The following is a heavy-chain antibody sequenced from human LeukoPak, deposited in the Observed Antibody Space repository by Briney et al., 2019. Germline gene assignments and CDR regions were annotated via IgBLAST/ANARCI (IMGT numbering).Heavy chain of an antibody. CDR1: GFTFSDHY. J-gene: IGHJ6*03. CDR3: ARVSKPGWFDYYYMDV. CDR2: VLSDGSDQ. D-gene: IGHD3-10*01. V-gene: IGHV3-30*03. Sequence: GGPLRLSCAPSGFTFSDHYMDWVRQAPGKGLEWLAVVLSDGSDQYYGDSVQGRFTVSRDNSKNTLYLQMDNLRFEDTAVYYCARVSKPGWFDYYYMDVWGKGTTVIVSS.